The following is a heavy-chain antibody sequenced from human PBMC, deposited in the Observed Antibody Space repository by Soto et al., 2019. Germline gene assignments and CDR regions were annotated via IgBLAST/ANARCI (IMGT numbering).Heavy chain of an antibody. D-gene: IGHD3-16*01. J-gene: IGHJ4*02. CDR2: ISYDGSNI. CDR3: ARDLSGWGD. CDR1: GFAFSSYA. Sequence: QVQLVESGGGVVQPGRSLRLSCAASGFAFSSYAMHWVRQAPGKGLEWVAVISYDGSNIYYADSVKGRFTISRDNPKNTLYLHMSSRRGEDTAVYYGARDLSGWGDWGQGTLVTVSS. V-gene: IGHV3-30-3*01.